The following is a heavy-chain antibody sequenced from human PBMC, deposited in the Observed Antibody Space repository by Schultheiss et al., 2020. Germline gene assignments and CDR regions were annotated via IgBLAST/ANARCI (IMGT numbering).Heavy chain of an antibody. CDR1: GFTFSSYG. V-gene: IGHV3-23*01. CDR3: ARLGSSWTFDY. D-gene: IGHD6-13*01. J-gene: IGHJ4*02. Sequence: GGSLRLSCAASGFTFSSYGMHWVRQAPGKGLEWVSAISGSGGSTYYADSVKGRFTIAKDNSNNMLYLQMNSLRAEDTAVYYCARLGSSWTFDYWGQGALVTVSS. CDR2: ISGSGGST.